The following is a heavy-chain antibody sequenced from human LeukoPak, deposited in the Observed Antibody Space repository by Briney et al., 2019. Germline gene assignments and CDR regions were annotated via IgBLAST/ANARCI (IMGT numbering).Heavy chain of an antibody. J-gene: IGHJ4*02. Sequence: QPGGSLRLSCAASGFTFSSYAMSWARQAPGKGLEWVSAISGSGGSTYYADSVKGRFTISRDNSKNTLYLQMNSLRAEDTAVYYCAKDLDIVVVPAAHFDYWGQGTLVTVSS. CDR1: GFTFSSYA. D-gene: IGHD2-2*03. CDR3: AKDLDIVVVPAAHFDY. V-gene: IGHV3-23*01. CDR2: ISGSGGST.